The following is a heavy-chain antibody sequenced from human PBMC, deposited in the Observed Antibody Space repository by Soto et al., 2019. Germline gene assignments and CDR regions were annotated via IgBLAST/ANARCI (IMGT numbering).Heavy chain of an antibody. CDR3: AREVGSSGWYGTSFDY. V-gene: IGHV3-33*01. CDR1: GFTFSSYG. Sequence: QVQLVESGGGVVQPGRSLRLSCAASGFTFSSYGMHWVRQAPGKGLEWVAVIWYDGSNKYYADSVKGRFTISRDNSKNTLYLQMNSLRAEDTAVYYCAREVGSSGWYGTSFDYWGHGTLVTVSS. J-gene: IGHJ4*01. D-gene: IGHD6-19*01. CDR2: IWYDGSNK.